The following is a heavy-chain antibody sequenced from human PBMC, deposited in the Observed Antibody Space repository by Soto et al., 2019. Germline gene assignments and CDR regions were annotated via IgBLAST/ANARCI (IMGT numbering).Heavy chain of an antibody. CDR2: IDTSGST. J-gene: IGHJ4*02. CDR3: ARGGQDFWSGPFDY. Sequence: ETLSLTCTVSGGSISNYYCNWIRQPAGKGLEWIGRIDTSGSTNYNPSLKSRVTMSVDTSKQEFSLKLSSVTAADTALYYRARGGQDFWSGPFDYWGRGALVTVSS. CDR1: GGSISNYY. V-gene: IGHV4-4*07. D-gene: IGHD3-3*01.